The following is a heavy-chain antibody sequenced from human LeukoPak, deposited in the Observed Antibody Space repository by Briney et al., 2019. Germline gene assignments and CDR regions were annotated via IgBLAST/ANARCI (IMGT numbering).Heavy chain of an antibody. V-gene: IGHV4-30-4*01. CDR1: GGSISSGDYY. J-gene: IGHJ4*02. Sequence: SETLSLTCTVSGGSISSGDYYWRWIRQPPGKGLEWIVYIHYSGSTYYNPSLKSRVTISLDKSENQFSLKLSSVTAADTAVYYCARGDNSGYQQTSRFDYWGQGTLATVSS. CDR2: IHYSGST. D-gene: IGHD3-22*01. CDR3: ARGDNSGYQQTSRFDY.